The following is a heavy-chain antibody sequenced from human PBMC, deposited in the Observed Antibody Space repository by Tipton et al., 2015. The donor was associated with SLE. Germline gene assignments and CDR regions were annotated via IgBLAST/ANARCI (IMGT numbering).Heavy chain of an antibody. V-gene: IGHV4-38-2*01. D-gene: IGHD4-17*01. CDR1: GYSITRGYN. CDR3: ARLPLYGDYDY. Sequence: TLSLTCAVSGYSITRGYNWGWIRQPPGKGLEFIGNIYHNDSPYYNQSLKSRVTISIDTSKNQFSLELRSVTAADTAVYYCARLPLYGDYDYWGQGTLVIVSS. J-gene: IGHJ4*02. CDR2: IYHNDSP.